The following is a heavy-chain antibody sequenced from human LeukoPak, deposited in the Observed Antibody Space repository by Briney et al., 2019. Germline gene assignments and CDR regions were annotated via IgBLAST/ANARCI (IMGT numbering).Heavy chain of an antibody. CDR2: ISAYNGNT. D-gene: IGHD1-20*01. J-gene: IGHJ6*02. V-gene: IGHV1-18*01. CDR3: ARESITGTQYYYYYGMDV. Sequence: ASVKVSCKASGYTFTSYGISWVRQATGQGLEWMGWISAYNGNTNYAQKLQGRVTMTTDTSTSTAYMELRSLRSDDTAVYYCARESITGTQYYYYYGMDVWGQGTTVTVSS. CDR1: GYTFTSYG.